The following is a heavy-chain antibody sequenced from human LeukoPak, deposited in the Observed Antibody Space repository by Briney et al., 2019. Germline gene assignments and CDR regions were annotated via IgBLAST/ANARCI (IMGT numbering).Heavy chain of an antibody. D-gene: IGHD1-1*01. J-gene: IGHJ4*02. CDR2: INWNSGSV. V-gene: IGHV3-9*01. Sequence: PGGSLRLSCAASGFTFDDYAMYWVRQAPGKGLEWVAGINWNSGSVGYADSVKGRFTISRDNAKNSLYLQINSMRAEDTAVYFCARHTLWRFDYWGQGALVTVSS. CDR3: ARHTLWRFDY. CDR1: GFTFDDYA.